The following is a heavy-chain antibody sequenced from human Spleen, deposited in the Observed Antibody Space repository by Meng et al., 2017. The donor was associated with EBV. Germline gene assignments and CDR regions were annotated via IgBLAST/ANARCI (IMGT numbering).Heavy chain of an antibody. CDR3: VYRLPKTYYFTY. D-gene: IGHD1-26*01. CDR2: IYWDDER. Sequence: ITSKEAGPPLGKPTPTLTLTCTFSGFSFATGEVGVGWIRQSPGTALEWLALIYWDDERLYIPSLKNRLTISKDTSKNQVVLRMTNMDTVDTATYFCVYRLPKTYYFTYWGQGTLVTVSS. CDR1: GFSFATGEVG. J-gene: IGHJ4*02. V-gene: IGHV2-5*02.